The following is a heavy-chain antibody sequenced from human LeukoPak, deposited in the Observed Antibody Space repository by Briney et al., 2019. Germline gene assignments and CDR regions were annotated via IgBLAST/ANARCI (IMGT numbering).Heavy chain of an antibody. V-gene: IGHV4-30-2*01. CDR3: AREAPGLADAFDI. CDR2: IYHSGST. J-gene: IGHJ3*02. Sequence: SQTLFLTCAVSGGSISSGGYSWSWIRQPPGKGLEWIGYIYHSGSTYYNPSLKSRVTISVDRSKNQFSLKLSSVTAADTAVYYCAREAPGLADAFDIWGQGTMVTVSS. D-gene: IGHD3-16*01. CDR1: GGSISSGGYS.